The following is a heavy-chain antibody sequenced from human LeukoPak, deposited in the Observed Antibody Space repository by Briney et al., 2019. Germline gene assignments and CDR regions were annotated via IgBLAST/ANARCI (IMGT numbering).Heavy chain of an antibody. V-gene: IGHV4-59*01. Sequence: TSETLSLTCTVSGGSMSGSYWSWIRQPPGKGLEWIGYIYYSGNTEYNPSLKSRVTISVDTSKNQFSLKLSSVTAADTAVYYCARDLVGYSSSWRFDALDIWGQGTMVTVSS. J-gene: IGHJ3*02. CDR3: ARDLVGYSSSWRFDALDI. CDR2: IYYSGNT. CDR1: GGSMSGSY. D-gene: IGHD6-13*01.